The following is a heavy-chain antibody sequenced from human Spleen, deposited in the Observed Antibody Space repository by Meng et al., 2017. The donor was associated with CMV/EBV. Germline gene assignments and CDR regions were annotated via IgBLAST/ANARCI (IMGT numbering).Heavy chain of an antibody. D-gene: IGHD2-15*01. Sequence: ASVKVSCKASGYTFTAYYIDWVRQAPGQGLEWMGWINPNSGGTNYAQKFQGRVTMTRDTSTSTAYMELSGLRSDDTAVYYCARDSAATVDYWGQGTRVTVSS. CDR1: GYTFTAYY. CDR2: INPNSGGT. J-gene: IGHJ4*02. CDR3: ARDSAATVDY. V-gene: IGHV1-2*02.